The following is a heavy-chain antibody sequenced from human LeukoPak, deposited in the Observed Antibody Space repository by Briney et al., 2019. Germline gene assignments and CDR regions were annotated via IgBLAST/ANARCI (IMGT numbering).Heavy chain of an antibody. V-gene: IGHV3-21*01. CDR2: ISSSSNYI. CDR1: GFPFSSYS. Sequence: GGSLRLPCAASGFPFSSYSMNWVRQAPGKGLQWVSWISSSSNYIYYADSLKGRFTISRDNAKNSLYLQMNSLRDEDTAVYYCAVNYYDDSGYYYYALDVWGQGTTVTVSS. J-gene: IGHJ6*02. CDR3: AVNYYDDSGYYYYALDV. D-gene: IGHD3-22*01.